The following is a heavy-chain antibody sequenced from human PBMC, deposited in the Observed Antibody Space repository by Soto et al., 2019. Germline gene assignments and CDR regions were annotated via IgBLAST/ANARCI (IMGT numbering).Heavy chain of an antibody. J-gene: IGHJ4*02. CDR2: IYPGDSDT. CDR1: GYSFTSYW. Sequence: GESLKISCKGSGYSFTSYWIGWVRQMPGKGLEWMGIIYPGDSDTRYSPSFQGQVTISADKSISTAYLQWSSLKASDTAMYYCASAGIAVAGTIDYFDYWGQGTLVTVSS. D-gene: IGHD6-19*01. V-gene: IGHV5-51*01. CDR3: ASAGIAVAGTIDYFDY.